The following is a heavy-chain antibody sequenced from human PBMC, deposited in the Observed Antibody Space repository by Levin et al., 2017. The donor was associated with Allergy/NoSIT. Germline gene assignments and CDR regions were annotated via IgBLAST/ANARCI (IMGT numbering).Heavy chain of an antibody. CDR3: ARTPVAGTYYYYGMDV. CDR1: GFTFSSYE. V-gene: IGHV3-48*03. J-gene: IGHJ6*02. Sequence: LSLTCAASGFTFSSYEMNWVRQAPGKGLEWVSYISSSGSTIYYADSVKGRFTISRDNAKNSLYLQMNSLRAEDTAVYYCARTPVAGTYYYYGMDVWGQGTTVTVSS. CDR2: ISSSGSTI. D-gene: IGHD6-19*01.